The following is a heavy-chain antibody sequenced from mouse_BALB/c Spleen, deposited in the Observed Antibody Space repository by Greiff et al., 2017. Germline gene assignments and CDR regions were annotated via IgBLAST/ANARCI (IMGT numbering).Heavy chain of an antibody. CDR3: ARGRGYGSSYVSYAMDY. CDR2: INPSNGGT. CDR1: GYTFTSYY. Sequence: QVQLQQPGAELVKPGASVKLSCKASGYTFTSYYMYWVKQRPGQGLEWIGGINPSNGGTNFNEKFKSKATLTVDKSSSTAYMQLSSLTSEDSAVYYCARGRGYGSSYVSYAMDYWGQGTSVTVSS. D-gene: IGHD1-1*01. J-gene: IGHJ4*01. V-gene: IGHV1S81*02.